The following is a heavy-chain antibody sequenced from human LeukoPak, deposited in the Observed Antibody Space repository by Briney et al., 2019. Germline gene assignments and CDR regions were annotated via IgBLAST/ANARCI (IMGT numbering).Heavy chain of an antibody. D-gene: IGHD6-19*01. J-gene: IGHJ4*02. CDR2: ISYDGSNK. Sequence: GRSLRLSCAASGFTFSSYGMHWVRQAPGKGLEWVAVISYDGSNKYYADSVKGRFTISRDNAKNSLYLQMNSLRAEDTAVYYCARDSSGWYYFDYWGQGILVTVSS. CDR1: GFTFSSYG. V-gene: IGHV3-30*03. CDR3: ARDSSGWYYFDY.